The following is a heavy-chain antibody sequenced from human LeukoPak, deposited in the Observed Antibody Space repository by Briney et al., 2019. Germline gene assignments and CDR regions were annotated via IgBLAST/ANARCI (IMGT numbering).Heavy chain of an antibody. V-gene: IGHV4-39*01. CDR3: ATSYGRSGYPPFQQ. CDR2: IYYSGNT. J-gene: IGHJ1*01. D-gene: IGHD3-22*01. Sequence: PSETLSLTCTVSGGSLSSSTYYWGWIRQPPGKGLEWIGSIYYSGNTAYNPSLKSRVTISADTSKNQFSLKLNSVTAADTAVYYCATSYGRSGYPPFQQWGQGTLVTVSS. CDR1: GGSLSSSTYY.